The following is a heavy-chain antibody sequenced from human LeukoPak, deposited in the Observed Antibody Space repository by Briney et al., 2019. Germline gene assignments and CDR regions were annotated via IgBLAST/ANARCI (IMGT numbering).Heavy chain of an antibody. CDR1: GDTFTSYY. CDR3: ARDSLALLPFDY. J-gene: IGHJ4*02. V-gene: IGHV1-46*01. CDR2: INPSGGST. D-gene: IGHD1-26*01. Sequence: ASVKISCKASGDTFTSYYMHWVRQAPGQGLEWMGIINPSGGSTSYAQKFQGRVTMTRDTSTSTVYMELSSLRSEDTAVYYCARDSLALLPFDYWGQGTLVTVSS.